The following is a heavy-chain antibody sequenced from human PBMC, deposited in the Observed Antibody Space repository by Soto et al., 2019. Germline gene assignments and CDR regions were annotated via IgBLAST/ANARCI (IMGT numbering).Heavy chain of an antibody. CDR1: GFSLSSSGVG. J-gene: IGHJ4*02. D-gene: IGHD2-15*01. V-gene: IGHV2-5*02. CDR2: IYWDDDK. Sequence: QITLKESGPTLVKPTQTLTLTCTFSGFSLSSSGVGVGGIRQPPGKALEWLALIYWDDDKRYSPSLKTRLTVNKDNSKNQVVFTMTDMDPVDTATYFCAHRDCGGGSCPFDYWGQGTLVTVSS. CDR3: AHRDCGGGSCPFDY.